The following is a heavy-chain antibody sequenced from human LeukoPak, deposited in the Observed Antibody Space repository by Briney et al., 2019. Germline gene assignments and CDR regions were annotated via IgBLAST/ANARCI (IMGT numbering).Heavy chain of an antibody. CDR2: IIPIFGTA. CDR3: ARDGGLYDSSGYYWIDY. Sequence: SVKVSCKASGGTFSSYAISWVRQAPGQGLEWMGGIIPIFGTANYAQKFQGRVTITADESTSTAYMEPSSLRSEDTAVYYCARDGGLYDSSGYYWIDYWGQGTLVTVSS. CDR1: GGTFSSYA. D-gene: IGHD3-22*01. J-gene: IGHJ4*02. V-gene: IGHV1-69*13.